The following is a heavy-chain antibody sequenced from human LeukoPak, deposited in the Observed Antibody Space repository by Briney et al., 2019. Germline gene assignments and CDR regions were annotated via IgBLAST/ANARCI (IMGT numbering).Heavy chain of an antibody. CDR2: TRFDDSYK. D-gene: IGHD1-1*01. CDR3: AKSSAGITWFDP. CDR1: GFSFSSSG. J-gene: IGHJ5*02. V-gene: IGHV3-30*02. Sequence: GGSLRLSCAASGFSFSSSGMHWVRQAPGKGPEWVAFTRFDDSYKAYGDSVKGRFTISRDNSKNTLYLQMDSLRSDDMAVYYCAKSSAGITWFDPWGQGTLVTVSS.